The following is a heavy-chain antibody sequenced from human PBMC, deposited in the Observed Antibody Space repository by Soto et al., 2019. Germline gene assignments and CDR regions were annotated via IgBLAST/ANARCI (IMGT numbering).Heavy chain of an antibody. Sequence: GGSLRLSCAASGFTFSSYSMKWVRQAPGKGLEWVSSISSSSSYIYYADSVRGRFTISRDNAKNSLYLQMNSLRAEDTAVYYCARGLGYDFWSGYYTIGVYYYYYGMDVWGQGTTVTVSS. D-gene: IGHD3-3*01. J-gene: IGHJ6*02. CDR2: ISSSSSYI. CDR1: GFTFSSYS. V-gene: IGHV3-21*01. CDR3: ARGLGYDFWSGYYTIGVYYYYYGMDV.